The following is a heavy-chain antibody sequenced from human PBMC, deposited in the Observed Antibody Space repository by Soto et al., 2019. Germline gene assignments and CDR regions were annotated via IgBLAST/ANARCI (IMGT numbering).Heavy chain of an antibody. CDR3: VRDRGPYDAFDI. Sequence: PSETLSLTCTVSGISIRGNSWSWIRQSSGKGLEWLGCLQPSGVTDHNPSLGGRVTMSADTSRSQLSMKLRSVTAADTATYYCVRDRGPYDAFDIWGQGTKVTVSS. J-gene: IGHJ3*02. CDR2: LQPSGVT. V-gene: IGHV4-4*07. CDR1: GISIRGNS.